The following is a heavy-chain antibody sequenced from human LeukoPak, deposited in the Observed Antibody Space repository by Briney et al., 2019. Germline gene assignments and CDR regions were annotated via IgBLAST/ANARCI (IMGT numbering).Heavy chain of an antibody. J-gene: IGHJ4*02. Sequence: SQTLSLTCAISGDSVSSNSAAWNWIRQSPSRGLEWLGRTYYRSKWYNDYAVSVKSRITIKPDTSKNQFSLQLNSATPEDTAVYYCAREGRNFYGSGTNTIDYWGQGTLVTVSS. CDR2: TYYRSKWYN. CDR3: AREGRNFYGSGTNTIDY. D-gene: IGHD3-10*01. V-gene: IGHV6-1*01. CDR1: GDSVSSNSAA.